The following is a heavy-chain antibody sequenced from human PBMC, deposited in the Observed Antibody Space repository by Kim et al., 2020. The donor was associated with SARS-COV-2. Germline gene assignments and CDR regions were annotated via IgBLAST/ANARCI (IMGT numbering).Heavy chain of an antibody. CDR1: GFTFSSYG. V-gene: IGHV3-30*18. Sequence: GGSLRLSCAASGFTFSSYGMHWVRQAPGKGLEWVAVISYDGSNKYYADSVKGRFTISRDNSKNTLYLQMNSLRAEDTAVYYCAKDRAAAGGRYYYYYGM. CDR2: ISYDGSNK. CDR3: AKDRAAAGGRYYYYYGM. D-gene: IGHD6-13*01. J-gene: IGHJ6*01.